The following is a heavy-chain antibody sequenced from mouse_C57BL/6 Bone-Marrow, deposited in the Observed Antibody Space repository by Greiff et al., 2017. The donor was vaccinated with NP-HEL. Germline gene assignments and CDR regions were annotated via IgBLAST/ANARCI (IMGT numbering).Heavy chain of an antibody. CDR3: ARRGDGYYFYAMDY. J-gene: IGHJ4*01. V-gene: IGHV1-26*01. CDR1: GYTFTDYY. D-gene: IGHD2-3*01. Sequence: VQLQQSGPELVKPGASVKISCKASGYTFTDYYMNWVKQSHGKSLEWIGDINPNNGGTSYNQTFKGKATLTVDKSSSTAYMELRSLTSEDSAVYYCARRGDGYYFYAMDYWGQGTSVTVYS. CDR2: INPNNGGT.